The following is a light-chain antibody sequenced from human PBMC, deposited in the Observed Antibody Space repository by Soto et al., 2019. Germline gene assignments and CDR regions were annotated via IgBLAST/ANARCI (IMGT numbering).Light chain of an antibody. CDR1: ARLLPKNGYNY. CDR2: LAS. V-gene: IGKV2-28*01. CDR3: MQALQTPIT. Sequence: IVMTQSPLSLSVTPGAPASISCMFRARLLPKNGYNYLDWYLQKPGQSPQLLIYLASNRASGVPDRFSGSRSGTDCTLKISRVEADDVGLYYCMQALQTPITLCQGTRLEIK. J-gene: IGKJ5*01.